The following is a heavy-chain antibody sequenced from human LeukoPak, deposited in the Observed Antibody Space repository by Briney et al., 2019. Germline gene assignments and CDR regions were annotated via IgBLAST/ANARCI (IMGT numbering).Heavy chain of an antibody. CDR3: AKGSGYSGSYFDAFDI. V-gene: IGHV3-23*01. CDR1: GFTFSSYA. Sequence: GGSLRLSCAASGFTFSSYAMSRVRQAPGKGLEWVSAISGSGGSTYYADSVKGRFTISRDNSKNTLYLQMNSLRAEDTAVYYCAKGSGYSGSYFDAFDIWGQGTMVTVSS. D-gene: IGHD1-26*01. CDR2: ISGSGGST. J-gene: IGHJ3*02.